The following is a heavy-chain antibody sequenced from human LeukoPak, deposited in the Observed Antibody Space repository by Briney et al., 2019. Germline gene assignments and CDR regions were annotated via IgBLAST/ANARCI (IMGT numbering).Heavy chain of an antibody. CDR1: GFTFSSSA. J-gene: IGHJ4*02. Sequence: PGGSLRLSCAASGFTFSSSAMSWVRQAPGKGLEWVSAISGSGGSTYYADSVKGRFTISRDNSKNTLYLQMNSLRAEDTAVYYCAKVSRYSSSLGYWGQGTLVTVSS. D-gene: IGHD6-6*01. V-gene: IGHV3-23*01. CDR2: ISGSGGST. CDR3: AKVSRYSSSLGY.